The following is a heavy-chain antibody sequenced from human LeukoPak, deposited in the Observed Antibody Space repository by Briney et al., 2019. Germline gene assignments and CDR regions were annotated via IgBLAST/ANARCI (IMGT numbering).Heavy chain of an antibody. CDR3: ARTIIAAAGTNYFDY. CDR2: IYYSGST. D-gene: IGHD6-13*01. CDR1: GGSISSGSYY. V-gene: IGHV4-61*01. J-gene: IGHJ4*02. Sequence: PSETLSLTCTVSGGSISSGSYYWSWIRQPPGKGLEWIGYIYYSGSTNYNPSLKSRVTISVDTSKNQFSLKLSSVTAADTAVYYCARTIIAAAGTNYFDYWGQGTLVTVSS.